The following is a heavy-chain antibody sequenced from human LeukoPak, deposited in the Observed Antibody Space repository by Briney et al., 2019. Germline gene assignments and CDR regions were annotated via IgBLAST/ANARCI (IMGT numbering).Heavy chain of an antibody. J-gene: IGHJ5*02. V-gene: IGHV4-34*01. Sequence: SETLSLTCAVYGGSFSGYYWSWIRQPPGKGLEWIGEINHSGSTNYNPSLKSRVTISVETSKNQFSLKLSSVTAADTAVYYCARRAPITMVRGVIPRRYNWFDPWGQGTLVTVSS. CDR1: GGSFSGYY. CDR2: INHSGST. D-gene: IGHD3-10*01. CDR3: ARRAPITMVRGVIPRRYNWFDP.